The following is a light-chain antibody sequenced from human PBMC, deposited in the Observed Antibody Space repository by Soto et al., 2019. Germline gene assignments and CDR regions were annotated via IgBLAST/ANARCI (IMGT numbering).Light chain of an antibody. Sequence: DLQMTQSPSSLSASVGDRVTITCQASQDISNYLKWYQQKAGKAPKLLINDASNMETGVPSRFSGSGYGTHFTFTISSLQPEDIATYYCQQYGNLPFTFGPGTKVEI. CDR2: DAS. J-gene: IGKJ3*01. CDR3: QQYGNLPFT. V-gene: IGKV1-33*01. CDR1: QDISNY.